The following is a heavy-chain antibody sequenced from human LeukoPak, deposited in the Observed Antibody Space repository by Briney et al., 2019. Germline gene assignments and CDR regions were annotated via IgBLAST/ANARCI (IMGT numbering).Heavy chain of an antibody. D-gene: IGHD6-13*01. CDR1: GFTFSSYG. CDR2: ISYDGSNK. CDR3: VRSSSWPHFDY. V-gene: IGHV3-30*03. J-gene: IGHJ4*02. Sequence: GGSLRLSCAASGFTFSSYGMHWVRQAPGKGLEWVAVISYDGSNKYYADFVKGRFTISRDNSKNTLYLQMNSLRAEDTAVYYCVRSSSWPHFDYWGQGTLVTVSS.